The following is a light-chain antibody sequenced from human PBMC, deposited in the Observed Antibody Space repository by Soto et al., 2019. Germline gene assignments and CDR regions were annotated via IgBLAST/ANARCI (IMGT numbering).Light chain of an antibody. Sequence: DIQMTQSPSTLSASVGDRVTITCRASQTINTWLAWYQQKPGKAPKLLIYDASSLESGVPSRFSGSGSGTEFTLTISSLQPDDFATYYCQQYNSYSITFGQGTRLETK. J-gene: IGKJ5*01. CDR1: QTINTW. CDR2: DAS. CDR3: QQYNSYSIT. V-gene: IGKV1-5*01.